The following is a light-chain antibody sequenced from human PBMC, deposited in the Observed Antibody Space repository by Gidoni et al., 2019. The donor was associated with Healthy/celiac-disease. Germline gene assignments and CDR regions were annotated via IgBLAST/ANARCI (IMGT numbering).Light chain of an antibody. V-gene: IGKV3-11*01. CDR1: QSVSSY. J-gene: IGKJ1*01. CDR2: DAS. Sequence: PGERATLSCRASQSVSSYLAWYQQKPGQAPRLLIYDASNRATGIPARFSGSGSGTAFTLTISSLEPEDFAVYYCQQRSNWPPAWTFGQXTKVEIK. CDR3: QQRSNWPPAWT.